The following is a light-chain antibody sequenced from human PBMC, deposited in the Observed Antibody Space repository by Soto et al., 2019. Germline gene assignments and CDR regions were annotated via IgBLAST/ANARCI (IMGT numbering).Light chain of an antibody. V-gene: IGKV3-15*01. CDR1: QTVRNN. CDR2: GTS. Sequence: TQSRVTLSLSPGDRSTLSCRASQTVRNNYFAWYQQKPGQAPRLLIYGTSTMATGIPARFSGSGSGTEFTLTISSLQSEDFAVYYCQQYNNWWTFGQGTKVDIK. CDR3: QQYNNWWT. J-gene: IGKJ1*01.